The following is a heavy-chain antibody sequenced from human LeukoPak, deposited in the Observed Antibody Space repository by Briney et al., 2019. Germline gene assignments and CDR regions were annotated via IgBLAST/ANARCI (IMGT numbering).Heavy chain of an antibody. CDR1: GFTFSSYS. CDR2: ISSSSNYI. Sequence: GGSLRLSCAASGFTFSSYSMNWVRQAPGKGLEWVSHISSSSNYIYYADSVKGRFTISRDNTKNSLYLQMDSLRAEDTAVYYCARVNYDFWSGSPGGYMDVWGKGTTVTVSS. CDR3: ARVNYDFWSGSPGGYMDV. J-gene: IGHJ6*03. D-gene: IGHD3-3*01. V-gene: IGHV3-21*01.